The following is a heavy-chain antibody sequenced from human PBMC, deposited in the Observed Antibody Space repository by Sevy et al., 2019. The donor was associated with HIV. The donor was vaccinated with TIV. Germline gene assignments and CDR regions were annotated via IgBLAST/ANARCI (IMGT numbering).Heavy chain of an antibody. CDR1: GFTFSIYS. J-gene: IGHJ6*02. Sequence: GGSLRLSCAASGFTFSIYSMNWVRQAPGKGLEWVSSISSSSHIYYGDSVKGRFTISRDNAKNSLYLQMNSLRAEDTAVYYCARDFWSAQRGMDVWGQGTTVTVSS. CDR3: ARDFWSAQRGMDV. V-gene: IGHV3-21*01. D-gene: IGHD3-3*01. CDR2: ISSSSHI.